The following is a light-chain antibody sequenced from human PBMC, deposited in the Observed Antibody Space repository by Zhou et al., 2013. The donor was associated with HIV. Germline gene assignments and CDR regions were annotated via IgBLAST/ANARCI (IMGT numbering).Light chain of an antibody. Sequence: AIVITQSPSSLSASTGDRVTITCRASQGISTYLAWYQQKPGKAPKLLIYAASTLQSGVQSRFSGSGSGTDFTLTISCLQSEDFATYYCQHYYSYPFTFGPGTKVDIK. CDR2: AAS. V-gene: IGKV1-8*01. CDR3: QHYYSYPFT. CDR1: QGISTY. J-gene: IGKJ3*01.